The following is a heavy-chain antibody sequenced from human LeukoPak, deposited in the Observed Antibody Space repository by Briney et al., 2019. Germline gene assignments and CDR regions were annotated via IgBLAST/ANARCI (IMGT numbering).Heavy chain of an antibody. CDR3: ARDQSSYDDILTGYLFYYAMDV. V-gene: IGHV3-21*01. D-gene: IGHD3-9*01. Sequence: GGSLRLSCAASGFSFSSYSMNWVRQAPGKGLEWVSSISRSSSSIYYADSVKGRFTISRDNAKNSLYLQMNSLRAEDTAVYYCARDQSSYDDILTGYLFYYAMDVWGQGTTVTVSS. J-gene: IGHJ6*02. CDR2: ISRSSSSI. CDR1: GFSFSSYS.